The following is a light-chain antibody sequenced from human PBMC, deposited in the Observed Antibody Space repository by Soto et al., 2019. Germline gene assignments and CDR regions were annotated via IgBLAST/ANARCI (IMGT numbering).Light chain of an antibody. J-gene: IGLJ2*01. V-gene: IGLV6-57*02. Sequence: NFMLTQPHSVSESPGKTVTISCTGSSGSIASNYVQWYQQRPGSAPTTVIYADDQRPSWVPDRFSGSIDSSSNSASLTISGLRTEDEADYYCQSYDSSNVVFGGGTKLTVL. CDR2: ADD. CDR3: QSYDSSNVV. CDR1: SGSIASNY.